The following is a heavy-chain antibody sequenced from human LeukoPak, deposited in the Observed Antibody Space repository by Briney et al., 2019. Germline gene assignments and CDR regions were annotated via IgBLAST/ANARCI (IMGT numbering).Heavy chain of an antibody. CDR1: GFTFSNYA. CDR2: ISNSGGSA. V-gene: IGHV3-23*01. J-gene: IGHJ4*02. CDR3: AKGLRLGELSSGFDY. D-gene: IGHD3-16*02. Sequence: GGSLRLSCGASGFTFSNYAMNWVRQASGKGLEWVSGISNSGGSAYYADSVKGRFTISRDNSRSTLYLQMNSLRAEDTAVYYCAKGLRLGELSSGFDYWGQGTLVTVSS.